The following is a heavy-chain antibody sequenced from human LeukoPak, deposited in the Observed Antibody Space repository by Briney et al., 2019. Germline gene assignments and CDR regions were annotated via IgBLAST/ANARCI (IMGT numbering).Heavy chain of an antibody. CDR3: ARDPYSGYYGDYYYYYVDV. D-gene: IGHD5-12*01. CDR1: GFTFSTYN. V-gene: IGHV3-21*01. Sequence: GGSLRLSCEASGFTFSTYNMNWVRQAPGKRLEWVSSITSTSSYVFYAVSVKGRFTISRDNAKNSLYLQINSLKAEDTAVYYCARDPYSGYYGDYYYYYVDVWGKGPTVTISS. J-gene: IGHJ6*03. CDR2: ITSTSSYV.